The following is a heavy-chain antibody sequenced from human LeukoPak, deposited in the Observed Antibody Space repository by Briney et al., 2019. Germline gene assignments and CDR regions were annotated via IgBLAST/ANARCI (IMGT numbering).Heavy chain of an antibody. V-gene: IGHV4-59*01. CDR1: GGSISSYY. CDR3: ARDLGSVAAAARGPFDP. D-gene: IGHD6-13*01. Sequence: SETLSLTCTVSGGSISSYYWSWIRQPPGKALEWIGYIYYSGSTNYNPSLKSRVTISVDTSKNQFSLKLSSVTAADTAVYYCARDLGSVAAAARGPFDPWGQGTLVTVSS. J-gene: IGHJ5*02. CDR2: IYYSGST.